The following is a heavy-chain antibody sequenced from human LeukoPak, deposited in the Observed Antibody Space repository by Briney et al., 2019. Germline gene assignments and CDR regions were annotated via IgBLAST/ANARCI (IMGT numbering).Heavy chain of an antibody. J-gene: IGHJ4*02. V-gene: IGHV4-59*01. CDR2: IYYGGNT. Sequence: PSETLSLTCTVSGASFSTYYWSWIRQPPGKGLEWVGYIYYGGNTNYNPSLQSRVTISVDTSKNQFSLRLSSVTAADTAVYYCARENSYYDSSGYYYGSGYFDYWGQGTLVTVSS. D-gene: IGHD3-22*01. CDR1: GASFSTYY. CDR3: ARENSYYDSSGYYYGSGYFDY.